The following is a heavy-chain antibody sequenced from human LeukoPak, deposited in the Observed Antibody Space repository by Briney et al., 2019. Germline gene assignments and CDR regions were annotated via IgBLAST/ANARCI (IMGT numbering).Heavy chain of an antibody. CDR1: GFTFSSYA. V-gene: IGHV3-30*04. J-gene: IGHJ6*02. Sequence: GGSLRLSCAASGFTFSSYAMHWVRQAPGKGLEWVAVISYDGSNKYYADSVKGRFTISRDNAKNSLYLQMNSLRDEDTAVYYCASMWDYDFWSGYLAHYGMDVWGQGTTVTVSS. CDR3: ASMWDYDFWSGYLAHYGMDV. D-gene: IGHD3-3*01. CDR2: ISYDGSNK.